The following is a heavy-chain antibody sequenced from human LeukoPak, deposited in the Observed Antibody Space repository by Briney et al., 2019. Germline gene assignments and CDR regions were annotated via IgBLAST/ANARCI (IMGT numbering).Heavy chain of an antibody. Sequence: SETLSLTCAVYGGSFSGYYWSWIRQPPGKGLEWIGEINHSGSTNYNPSLKSRVTISVDTSKNQFSLKLSSVTAADTAVYYCARLHSIKQQLVSYYYYYYYMDVWGKGTTVTISS. V-gene: IGHV4-34*01. CDR2: INHSGST. J-gene: IGHJ6*03. CDR1: GGSFSGYY. D-gene: IGHD6-13*01. CDR3: ARLHSIKQQLVSYYYYYYYMDV.